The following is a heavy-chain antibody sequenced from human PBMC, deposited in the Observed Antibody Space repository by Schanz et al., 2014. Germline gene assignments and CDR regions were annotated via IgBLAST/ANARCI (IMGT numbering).Heavy chain of an antibody. D-gene: IGHD6-13*01. CDR3: VSQTGSPNY. CDR1: TFTFSSDW. V-gene: IGHV3-7*02. Sequence: EVQLLESGGGLVQPGGSLRLSCAASTFTFSSDWMSWVRQAPGKGPEWVANIKHDGSVKDYVDSVEGRFTISRDNAKRSLFLQMNSLRVEDTAVYFCVSQTGSPNYGGQGTLVTVSS. J-gene: IGHJ4*02. CDR2: IKHDGSVK.